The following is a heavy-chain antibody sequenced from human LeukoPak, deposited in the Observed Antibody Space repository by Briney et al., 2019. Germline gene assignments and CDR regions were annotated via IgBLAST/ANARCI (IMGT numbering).Heavy chain of an antibody. CDR3: ARDDGYSSSWYVLDH. J-gene: IGHJ4*02. D-gene: IGHD6-13*01. V-gene: IGHV1-2*06. CDR2: INPDSGGT. CDR1: GYTFTGYY. Sequence: GASVKVSCKASGYTFTGYYMHWVRQAPGQGLEWMGRINPDSGGTNYAQKLQGRVTMTRDTSISTAYMELSRLRSDDTAVYYCARDDGYSSSWYVLDHWGQGTLVTVSS.